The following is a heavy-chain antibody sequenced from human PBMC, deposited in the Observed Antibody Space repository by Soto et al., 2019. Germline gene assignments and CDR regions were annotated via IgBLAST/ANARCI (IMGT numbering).Heavy chain of an antibody. J-gene: IGHJ4*02. CDR1: GGSISSYY. V-gene: IGHV4-59*01. D-gene: IGHD3-10*01. Sequence: QVQLQESGPGLVKPSETLSLTCTVSGGSISSYYWSWIRQPPGKGLEWIGYIYYSGSTNYNPSLKSRVTISVDTSKSQFSLKLSSVTAADTAVYYCARDRGNGSGSYNYWGQGTLVTVSS. CDR2: IYYSGST. CDR3: ARDRGNGSGSYNY.